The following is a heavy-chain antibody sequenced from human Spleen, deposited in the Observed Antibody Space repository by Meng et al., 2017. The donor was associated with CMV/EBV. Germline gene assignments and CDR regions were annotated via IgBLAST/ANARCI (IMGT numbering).Heavy chain of an antibody. CDR2: IYSGSSI. CDR3: AKDQNVLRFLEWLVGLDS. V-gene: IGHV3-23*03. D-gene: IGHD3-3*01. CDR1: GFTFSNYA. Sequence: GESLKISCAASGFTFSNYAMSWVRQAPGKGLQWVSVIYSGSSIYYADSVKGRFTISRDDSRDTLYLQMHSLRAEDTAIYYCAKDQNVLRFLEWLVGLDSWGPGTLVTVSS. J-gene: IGHJ4*02.